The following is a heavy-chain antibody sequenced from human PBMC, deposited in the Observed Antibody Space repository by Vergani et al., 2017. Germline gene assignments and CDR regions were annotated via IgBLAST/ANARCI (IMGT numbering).Heavy chain of an antibody. V-gene: IGHV3-23*04. CDR3: AKVLGLPYGMDV. CDR2: ISGSGGST. J-gene: IGHJ6*02. CDR1: GFTFSSYA. D-gene: IGHD2-15*01. Sequence: VRLVESGGGVVQPGRSLRLSCAASGFTFSSYAMSWVRQAPGKGLEWVSAISGSGGSTYYADSVKGRFTISRDNSKNTLYLQMNSLRAEDTAVYYCAKVLGLPYGMDVWGQGTTVTVSS.